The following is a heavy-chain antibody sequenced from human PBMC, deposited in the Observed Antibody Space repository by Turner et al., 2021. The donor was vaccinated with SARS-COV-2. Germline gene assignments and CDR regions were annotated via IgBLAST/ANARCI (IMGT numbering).Heavy chain of an antibody. CDR3: ARASSYSGGWYGRHVDWYFDL. Sequence: QVQLVQSGAEVKKPGSTVKVSCKASGDTFSNYAVSWVRQAPGQGLEWMGGIVPFLGVSHSAQRFHGRVTITADKSTSTSYMELSSLRSEDTAVYYCARASSYSGGWYGRHVDWYFDLWGRGTLVIVSS. D-gene: IGHD6-19*01. V-gene: IGHV1-69*10. CDR1: GDTFSNYA. CDR2: IVPFLGVS. J-gene: IGHJ2*01.